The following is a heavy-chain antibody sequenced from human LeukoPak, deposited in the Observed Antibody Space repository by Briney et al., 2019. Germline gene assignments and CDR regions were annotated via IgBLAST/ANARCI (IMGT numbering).Heavy chain of an antibody. J-gene: IGHJ3*02. CDR1: GFTFSSYS. V-gene: IGHV3-21*01. CDR3: ARDRGDSSGYDAFDI. Sequence: GGSLRLSCAASGFTFSSYSMNWVRQAPGKGLEWVSSISSSSSYIYYADSVKGRFTISRDNAKNSLYLQMNSLRAEDTAVYYCARDRGDSSGYDAFDIWGQGTMVTVSS. D-gene: IGHD3-22*01. CDR2: ISSSSSYI.